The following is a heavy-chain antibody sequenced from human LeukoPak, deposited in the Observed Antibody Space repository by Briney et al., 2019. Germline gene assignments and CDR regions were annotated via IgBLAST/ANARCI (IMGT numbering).Heavy chain of an antibody. CDR3: ARDLVVVRAARSYYYYGIDV. V-gene: IGHV3-11*06. D-gene: IGHD2-2*01. CDR1: GFTLTGYA. Sequence: PGGSRRLSCAASGFTLTGYAMSWVRQAPGKGLFRFSYISGSSSYTNYADSVKGRFTISRDNAKNSLYLQMNSLRAEDTVVYYCARDLVVVRAARSYYYYGIDVWGKGTTVTVSS. CDR2: ISGSSSYT. J-gene: IGHJ6*04.